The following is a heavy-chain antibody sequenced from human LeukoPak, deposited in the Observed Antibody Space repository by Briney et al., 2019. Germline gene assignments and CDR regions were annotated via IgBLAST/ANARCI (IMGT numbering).Heavy chain of an antibody. J-gene: IGHJ4*02. CDR2: INHSGST. CDR3: ARGHVTTVTISGGNRLYYFDY. D-gene: IGHD4-17*01. CDR1: GGSFSGYY. Sequence: PSETLSLTCAVYGGSFSGYYWSWIRQPPGKGLEWIGEINHSGSTNYNPSLKSRVTISVDTSKNQFSLKLSSVTAADTAVYYCARGHVTTVTISGGNRLYYFDYWGQGTLVTVSS. V-gene: IGHV4-34*01.